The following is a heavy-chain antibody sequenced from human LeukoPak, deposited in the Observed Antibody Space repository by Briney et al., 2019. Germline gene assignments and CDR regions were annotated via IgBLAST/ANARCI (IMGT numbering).Heavy chain of an antibody. J-gene: IGHJ4*02. CDR3: AGTPGELFPEY. V-gene: IGHV3-30*03. CDR1: GFTFSSYG. Sequence: PGRSLRLSCAASGFTFSSYGMHWVRQAPGKGLEWVAVISYDGSNKYYADSVKGRFTISRDNSKNTLYLQMNSLRAEDTAVYYCAGTPGELFPEYWGQGTLVTVSS. D-gene: IGHD3-10*01. CDR2: ISYDGSNK.